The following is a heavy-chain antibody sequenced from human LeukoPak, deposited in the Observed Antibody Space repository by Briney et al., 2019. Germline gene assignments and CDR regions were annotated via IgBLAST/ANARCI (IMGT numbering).Heavy chain of an antibody. CDR1: GFTFSSYG. V-gene: IGHV3-30*18. J-gene: IGHJ4*02. Sequence: GGSLRLSCAASGFTFSSYGMYWVRQAPGKGLEWVAVISSDESERYYADSVKRRFTISRDNSKNTLYLQMNTLRAEDTAVYYCAKSPYGLGSYAIAGDYWGQGTLVTVSS. CDR2: ISSDESER. CDR3: AKSPYGLGSYAIAGDY. D-gene: IGHD3-10*01.